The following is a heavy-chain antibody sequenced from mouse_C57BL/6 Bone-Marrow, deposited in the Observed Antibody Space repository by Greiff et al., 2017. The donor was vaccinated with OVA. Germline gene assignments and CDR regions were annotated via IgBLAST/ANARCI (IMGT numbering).Heavy chain of an antibody. CDR1: GFSLSTFGMG. J-gene: IGHJ3*01. V-gene: IGHV8-8*01. D-gene: IGHD1-1*01. CDR3: ARIANYYGSSWFAY. Sequence: QVTLKVSGPGILQPSQTLSLTCSFSGFSLSTFGMGVGWIRQPSGKGLEWLAHIWWDDDKYYNPALKSRLTIAKDTSKNQVFLKIAKVDTADTATSYCARIANYYGSSWFAYWGQGTLVTVSA. CDR2: IWWDDDK.